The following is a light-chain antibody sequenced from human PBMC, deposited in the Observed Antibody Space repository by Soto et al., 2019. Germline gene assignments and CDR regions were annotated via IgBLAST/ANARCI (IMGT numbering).Light chain of an antibody. CDR2: GAS. J-gene: IGKJ1*01. CDR3: QQYNNWPSTWT. CDR1: QSVSSN. Sequence: EIVLTQSPGTLSLSPGEGATLSCRASQSVSSNLAWYQQKPGQAPRLLIYGASTRATGIPARFSGSGSGTEFTLTICSLQSEDFAVYYCQQYNNWPSTWTFGQGTKVDIK. V-gene: IGKV3-15*01.